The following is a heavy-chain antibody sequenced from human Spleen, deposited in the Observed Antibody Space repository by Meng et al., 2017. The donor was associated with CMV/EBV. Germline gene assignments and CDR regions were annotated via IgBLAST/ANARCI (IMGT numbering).Heavy chain of an antibody. CDR2: ISGSGGSP. J-gene: IGHJ4*02. Sequence: SLRLSWAASGFTFSGYAMGWVRQAPGKGLEWVSVISGSGGSPYHADSVKGRFSISRDNSKNTLYLQMNSLRAEDTAVYYCVRIAGAYWGQGTLVTVSS. D-gene: IGHD1-26*01. V-gene: IGHV3-23*01. CDR3: VRIAGAY. CDR1: GFTFSGYA.